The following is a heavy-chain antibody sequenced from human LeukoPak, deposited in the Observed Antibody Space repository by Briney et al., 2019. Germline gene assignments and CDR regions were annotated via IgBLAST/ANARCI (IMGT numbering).Heavy chain of an antibody. Sequence: SETLSLTCAVYGGSFSGYYWSWIRQPPGKGLEWIGEINHSGSTNYNPSLKSRVTISVDTSKNQFSLKLSSVTAADTAVYYCSSGDGYNYWYWGQGTLVTVSS. CDR1: GGSFSGYY. D-gene: IGHD5-24*01. V-gene: IGHV4-34*01. CDR3: SSGDGYNYWY. CDR2: INHSGST. J-gene: IGHJ4*02.